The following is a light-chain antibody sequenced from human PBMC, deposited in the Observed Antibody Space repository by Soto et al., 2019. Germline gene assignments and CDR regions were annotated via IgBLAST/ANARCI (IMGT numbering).Light chain of an antibody. Sequence: DVQMTQSPSTLSGSVGDRVTITCRASQTISSWLAWYQQKPGKAPNLLIYAASGLQSGVPSRFSGSGSGTDFTLTISSLQPEDFATYYCQQSYRTPITFGQVTRLEN. J-gene: IGKJ5*01. CDR3: QQSYRTPIT. CDR1: QTISSW. V-gene: IGKV1-39*01. CDR2: AAS.